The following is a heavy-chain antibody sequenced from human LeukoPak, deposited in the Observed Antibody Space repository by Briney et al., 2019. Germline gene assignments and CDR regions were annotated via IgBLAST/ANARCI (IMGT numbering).Heavy chain of an antibody. CDR3: AKDTSARRGSLNG. CDR2: ISGSGVST. Sequence: PGGSLRPSCAASGFTVSFNYMSWVRQAPGKGLEWVSVISGSGVSTYHADSVRGRFTISRDNSKNTLYLQMNSLRAEDTAVYYCAKDTSARRGSLNGWGQGTLVTVSS. D-gene: IGHD3-16*02. V-gene: IGHV3-23*01. J-gene: IGHJ4*02. CDR1: GFTVSFNY.